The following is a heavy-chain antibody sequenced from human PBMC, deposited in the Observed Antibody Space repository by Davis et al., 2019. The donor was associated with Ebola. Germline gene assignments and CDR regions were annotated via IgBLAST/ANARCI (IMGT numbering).Heavy chain of an antibody. CDR1: GDSMNNYF. CDR2: FSYTGTT. D-gene: IGHD1/OR15-1a*01. J-gene: IGHJ5*02. CDR3: GRGRHNWNTLDL. V-gene: IGHV4-59*01. Sequence: PSETLSLTCNLSGDSMNNYFWSWIRQTPGREPEWLGYFSYTGTTRYKPSLTSRLTVSGDMSKKQFSLRLTSVTAADTAVYYCGRGRHNWNTLDLWGPGTLVTV.